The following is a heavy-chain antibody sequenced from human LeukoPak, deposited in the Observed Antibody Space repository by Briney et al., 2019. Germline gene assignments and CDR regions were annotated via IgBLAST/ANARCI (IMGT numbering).Heavy chain of an antibody. J-gene: IGHJ4*02. V-gene: IGHV3-74*01. D-gene: IGHD6-6*01. CDR2: INSDGSST. CDR1: GFTFSSYA. CDR3: ARGLSGYASSLGY. Sequence: GGSLRLSCAASGFTFSSYAMSWVRQAPGKGLVWVSRINSDGSSTSYADSVRGRFSISRDNAKNTLYLQMNSLRAEDTAVYYCARGLSGYASSLGYWGQGTLVTVSA.